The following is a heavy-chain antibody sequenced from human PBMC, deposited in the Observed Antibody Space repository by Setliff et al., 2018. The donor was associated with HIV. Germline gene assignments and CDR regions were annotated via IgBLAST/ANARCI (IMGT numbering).Heavy chain of an antibody. D-gene: IGHD1-26*01. CDR2: IKQAGSEK. Sequence: PGGSLRLSCAASGFTFSTYWMSWARQAPGKGLEWVANIKQAGSEKNYMDSVKGRFTISRDNAKNSLYLQMNSLRVEDTAVYYCATDCAVVGGTGSLDSWGQGTLVTVSS. V-gene: IGHV3-7*05. CDR1: GFTFSTYW. J-gene: IGHJ4*02. CDR3: ATDCAVVGGTGSLDS.